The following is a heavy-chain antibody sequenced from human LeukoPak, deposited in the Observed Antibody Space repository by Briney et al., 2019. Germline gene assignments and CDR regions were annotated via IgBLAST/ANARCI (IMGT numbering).Heavy chain of an antibody. CDR2: IKKDGSDR. D-gene: IGHD3-10*01. J-gene: IGHJ4*02. V-gene: IGHV3-7*03. CDR3: AVWSMSFDY. CDR1: GFTVSNNY. Sequence: PGGSLRLSCAASGFTVSNNYMSWVRQAPGKGLEWLANIKKDGSDRYYVDSVKGRFTISRDNAKNSLYLQMNSLRAEDTAVYYCAVWSMSFDYWGQGTLVTVSS.